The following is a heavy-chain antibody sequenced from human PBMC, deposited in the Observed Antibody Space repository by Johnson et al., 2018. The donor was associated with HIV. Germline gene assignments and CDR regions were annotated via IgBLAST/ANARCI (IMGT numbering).Heavy chain of an antibody. Sequence: EVQLVESGGGVVQPGGSLRLSCAASGFTVISYYMTWVRQAPGKGLEWVSVIYDADTTYYPDSVKGRFTISRDDSKNTLYLQMNSLRPDDSAVYYGAKDEAQTLASAGRDAFDFWGQGTAVTV. CDR1: GFTVISYY. D-gene: IGHD6-13*01. CDR3: AKDEAQTLASAGRDAFDF. V-gene: IGHV3-66*02. CDR2: IYDADTT. J-gene: IGHJ3*01.